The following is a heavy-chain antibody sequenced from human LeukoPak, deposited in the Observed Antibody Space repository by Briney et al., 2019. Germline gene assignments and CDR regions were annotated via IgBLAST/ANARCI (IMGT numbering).Heavy chain of an antibody. V-gene: IGHV4-4*07. CDR2: IYPGEGIYATATT. CDR3: ARDPTTVTTILDS. J-gene: IGHJ4*02. Sequence: SETLSLTCSVSGVSLSAYYWSWIRQSAGNRLEWIGRIYPGEGIYATATTSYNPSFKSRVTMSGDTSKNQLSLKLSSVTAADTAVYYCARDPTTVTTILDSWGQGILVTVSS. D-gene: IGHD4-4*01. CDR1: GVSLSAYY.